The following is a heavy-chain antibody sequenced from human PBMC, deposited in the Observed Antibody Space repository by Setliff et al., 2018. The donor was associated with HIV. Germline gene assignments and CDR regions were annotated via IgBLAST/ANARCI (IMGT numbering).Heavy chain of an antibody. V-gene: IGHV3-7*01. CDR2: IKKDGSDK. Sequence: PGGSLRLSCAASGFTFSNSWMTWVRQAPGKGLEWVANIKKDGSDKFYVDSVKGRFAISRDNAKNSLNLEMNSLRAEDTAVYYCARDRVGYYYYMDVWGKGTTVTVSS. J-gene: IGHJ6*03. CDR3: ARDRVGYYYYMDV. CDR1: GFTFSNSW. D-gene: IGHD1-26*01.